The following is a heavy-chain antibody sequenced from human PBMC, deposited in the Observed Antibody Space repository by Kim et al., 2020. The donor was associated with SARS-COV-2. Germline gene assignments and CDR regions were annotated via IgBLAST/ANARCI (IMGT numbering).Heavy chain of an antibody. V-gene: IGHV3-30*04. CDR3: ARDRRYTRYYYYYGMDV. J-gene: IGHJ6*02. D-gene: IGHD3-9*01. CDR1: GFTFSSYA. Sequence: GGSLRLSCAASGFTFSSYAMHWVRQAPGKGLEWVAVISYDGSNKYYADSVKGRFTISRDNSKNTLYLQMNSLRAEDTAVYYCARDRRYTRYYYYYGMDVWGQGTTVTVSS. CDR2: ISYDGSNK.